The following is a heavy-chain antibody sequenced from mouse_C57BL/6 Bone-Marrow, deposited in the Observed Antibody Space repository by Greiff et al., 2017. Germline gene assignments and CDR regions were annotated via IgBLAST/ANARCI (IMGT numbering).Heavy chain of an antibody. V-gene: IGHV1-72*01. D-gene: IGHD1-1*01. J-gene: IGHJ4*01. CDR1: GYTFTSYW. CDR2: IDPNSGGT. Sequence: VQLQQSGAELVKPGASVKLSCKASGYTFTSYWMHWVKQRPGRGLEWIGRIDPNSGGTKYNEKFKSKATLTVDKPSSTAYMQLSSLTSEDSAVYYCAATTVPSPYAMDYWGQGTSVTVSS. CDR3: AATTVPSPYAMDY.